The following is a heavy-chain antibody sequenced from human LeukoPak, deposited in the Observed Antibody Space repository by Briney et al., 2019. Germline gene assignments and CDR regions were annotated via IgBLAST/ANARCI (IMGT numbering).Heavy chain of an antibody. CDR3: ARDPSMDPTYYYGSGSSD. CDR1: GGTFSSYA. D-gene: IGHD3-10*01. Sequence: GASVKVSCKASGGTFSSYAISWVRQAHGQGHEWMVRIIPILGIANYAQKFQGRVTITADKSTSTAYMELSSLRSEDTAVYYCARDPSMDPTYYYGSGSSDWGQGTLVTVSS. J-gene: IGHJ4*02. V-gene: IGHV1-69*04. CDR2: IIPILGIA.